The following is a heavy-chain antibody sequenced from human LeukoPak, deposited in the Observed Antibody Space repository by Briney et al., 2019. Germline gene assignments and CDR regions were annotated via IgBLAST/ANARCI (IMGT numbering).Heavy chain of an antibody. V-gene: IGHV3-11*04. D-gene: IGHD5-18*01. CDR3: ARGWIQLWADAFDI. CDR2: ISSSGSTI. Sequence: PGGSLRLSCAASGFTFSDYYMSWIRQAPGRGLEWVSYISSSGSTIYYADSVKGRFTISRDNAKNSLYLQMNSLRAEDTAVYYCARGWIQLWADAFDIWGQGTMVTVSS. CDR1: GFTFSDYY. J-gene: IGHJ3*02.